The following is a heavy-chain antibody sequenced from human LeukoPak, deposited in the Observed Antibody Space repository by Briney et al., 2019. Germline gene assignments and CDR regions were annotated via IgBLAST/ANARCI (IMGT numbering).Heavy chain of an antibody. CDR2: IYYSGST. V-gene: IGHV4-59*08. Sequence: SETLSLTCTVSGGSISSYYWSWIRQPPGKGLEWIGYIYYSGSTNYNPSLKSRVTISVDTSKNQFSLKLSSATAADTAVYYCARHLQLWSNFDYWGQGTLVTVSS. CDR1: GGSISSYY. J-gene: IGHJ4*02. CDR3: ARHLQLWSNFDY. D-gene: IGHD5-18*01.